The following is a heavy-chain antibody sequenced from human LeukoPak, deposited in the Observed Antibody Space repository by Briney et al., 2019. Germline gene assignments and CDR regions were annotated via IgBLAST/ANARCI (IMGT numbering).Heavy chain of an antibody. CDR3: VKRTGLYFDY. D-gene: IGHD1-1*01. CDR2: ISSNGGST. CDR1: GFTFSSYA. V-gene: IGHV3-64D*09. J-gene: IGHJ4*02. Sequence: PGGSLRLSCSASGFTFSSYATHWVRQAPGKGLEYVSGISSNGGSTYNAASVKGRFTISRDNSKNTVYLQMSSLRAEDTALYYCVKRTGLYFDYWGQGTLVTVSS.